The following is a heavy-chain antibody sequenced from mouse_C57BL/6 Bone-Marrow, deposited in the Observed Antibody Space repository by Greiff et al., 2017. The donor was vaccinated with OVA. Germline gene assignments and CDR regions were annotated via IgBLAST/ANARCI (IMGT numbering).Heavy chain of an antibody. CDR1: GYTFTDYE. Sequence: VQLQESGAELVRPGASVTLSCKASGYTFTDYEMHWVKQTPVHGLEWIGAIDPETGGTAYNQKFKGKAILTADKSSSTAYMELRSLTSEDSAVYYCTSGLYAMDYWGQGTSVTVSS. CDR2: IDPETGGT. CDR3: TSGLYAMDY. J-gene: IGHJ4*01. V-gene: IGHV1-15*01.